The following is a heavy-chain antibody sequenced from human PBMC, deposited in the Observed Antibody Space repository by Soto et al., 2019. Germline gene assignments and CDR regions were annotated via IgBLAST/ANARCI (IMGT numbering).Heavy chain of an antibody. CDR1: GFSLSTHGVG. J-gene: IGHJ5*01. CDR3: AHAMLYCTGGSCSTWFDS. V-gene: IGHV2-5*02. D-gene: IGHD2-15*01. Sequence: QITLKESGPPLVKPTQTLTLTCTFSGFSLSTHGVGVGWVRQPAGKALEWLALIYWDDDKRYSASLNSRLTITKDTSKNPVVLTMTNMDPVDTATYYCAHAMLYCTGGSCSTWFDSCGQGTLVPVSS. CDR2: IYWDDDK.